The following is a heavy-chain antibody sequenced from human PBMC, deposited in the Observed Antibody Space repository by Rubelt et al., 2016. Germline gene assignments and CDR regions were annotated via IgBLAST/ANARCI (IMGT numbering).Heavy chain of an antibody. CDR2: INHIGST. J-gene: IGHJ6*03. V-gene: IGHV4-34*01. D-gene: IGHD1-26*01. CDR1: GGSLSDYY. CDR3: AGRTAGSWTRKYFSYYMDA. Sequence: QVQLQQWGAGLLKPSETLSLTCAVYGGSLSDYYWTWIRQPPGKGLEWIGEINHIGSTKYNSSLKSRVTMSVDTSKSQFSRNRKAVTAADTAVYFGAGRTAGSWTRKYFSYYMDAWGKGTTVTVSS.